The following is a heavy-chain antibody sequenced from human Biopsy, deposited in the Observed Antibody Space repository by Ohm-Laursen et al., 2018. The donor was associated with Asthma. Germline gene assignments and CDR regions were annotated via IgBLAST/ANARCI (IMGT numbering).Heavy chain of an antibody. V-gene: IGHV3-7*01. J-gene: IGHJ1*01. CDR3: ARTFHFWSPYHAEHYQL. CDR1: CFTLGDYL. CDR2: IKHDGSEK. Sequence: SLRIFSAASCFTLGDYLMSLVRQVPGEGLGWGAHIKHDGSEKNHVDSLKGRFTISRDNAKNSLYLQMNSLRAEDTAVYYCARTFHFWSPYHAEHYQLWGQGTLVTVSS. D-gene: IGHD3-3*02.